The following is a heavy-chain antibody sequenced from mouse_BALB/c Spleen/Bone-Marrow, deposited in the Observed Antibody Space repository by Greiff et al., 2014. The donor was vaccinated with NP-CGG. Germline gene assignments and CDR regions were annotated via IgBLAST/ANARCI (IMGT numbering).Heavy chain of an antibody. Sequence: VQLQQSGAELMKPGASVKISCKATGYTFSSYWIEWVKQRPGHGLEWIGEILPGSGSTNYNEKFKGKATFTADTSSNTAYMQLSILTSEDSAVYYCAREDGLWYFDVWGAGTTVTVSS. CDR1: GYTFSSYW. CDR3: AREDGLWYFDV. CDR2: ILPGSGST. V-gene: IGHV1-9*01. D-gene: IGHD1-1*01. J-gene: IGHJ1*01.